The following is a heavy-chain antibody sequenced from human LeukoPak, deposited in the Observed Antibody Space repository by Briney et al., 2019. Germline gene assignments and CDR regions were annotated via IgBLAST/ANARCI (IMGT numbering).Heavy chain of an antibody. Sequence: GGSLRLSCAASGFTFSSYSMNWVRQAPGKGLEWVSSISSSSSYIYYADSLKGRFTISRDNAKNSLYLQMNSLRAEDTAVYYCAREYYYGSGSYYPLSGYWGQGTLVTVSS. D-gene: IGHD3-10*01. CDR1: GFTFSSYS. J-gene: IGHJ4*02. CDR3: AREYYYGSGSYYPLSGY. V-gene: IGHV3-21*01. CDR2: ISSSSSYI.